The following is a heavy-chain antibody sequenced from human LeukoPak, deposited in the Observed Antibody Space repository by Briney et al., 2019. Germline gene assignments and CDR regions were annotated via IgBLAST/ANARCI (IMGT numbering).Heavy chain of an antibody. D-gene: IGHD2-21*02. V-gene: IGHV3-66*01. J-gene: IGHJ3*02. Sequence: GSLRLSCAASGFTVRSNYMSWVRQAPGKGLECVSVIYSGGSTYYADSVKGRFTISRDISKNTLYLQMNSLRAEDTAVYYCARDPQVTAIHDAFDIWGQGTMVTVSS. CDR3: ARDPQVTAIHDAFDI. CDR1: GFTVRSNY. CDR2: IYSGGST.